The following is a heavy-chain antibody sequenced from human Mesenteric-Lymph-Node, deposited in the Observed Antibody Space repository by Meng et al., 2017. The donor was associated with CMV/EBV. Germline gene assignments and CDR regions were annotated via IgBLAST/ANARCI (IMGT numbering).Heavy chain of an antibody. J-gene: IGHJ4*01. CDR3: ARVDRWGRLRPDYYFDY. V-gene: IGHV1-3*01. CDR2: IGAGSGKT. CDR1: NTFNNYI. D-gene: IGHD3-16*01. Sequence: NTFNNYIIQWLHQAKGQRREWMGWIGAGSGKTEYAKKLQDRLTITRDKSASTAYMEMGSLMSEDTYFYYCARVDRWGRLRPDYYFDYWGQGTLVTVSS.